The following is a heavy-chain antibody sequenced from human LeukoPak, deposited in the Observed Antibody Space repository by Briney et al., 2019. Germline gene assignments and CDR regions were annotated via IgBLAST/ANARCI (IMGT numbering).Heavy chain of an antibody. CDR2: IYYSGST. V-gene: IGHV4-39*01. D-gene: IGHD6-19*01. CDR1: GVSISSSTYY. Sequence: SETLSLTCTVSGVSISSSTYYWGWIRQPPGKGLEWIGSIYYSGSTYYNPSLKSRVTISVDTSKNQFSLKLSSVTAADTAVYYCARRRSVATDYWGQGTLVTVSS. CDR3: ARRRSVATDY. J-gene: IGHJ4*02.